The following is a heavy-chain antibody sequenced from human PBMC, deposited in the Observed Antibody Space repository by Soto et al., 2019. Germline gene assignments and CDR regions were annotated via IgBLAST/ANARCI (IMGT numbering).Heavy chain of an antibody. J-gene: IGHJ5*02. CDR3: AGAAGGGLPNEPGDNWFDP. Sequence: QVQLVESGGGLVKPGGSLRLSCAASGFTFSDYYMSWIRQAPGKGLERVSVIGSRGRTIYSADSVKGRFTISRDNAKNSLYRKMNSLRAEDTDVSYCAGAAGGGLPNEPGDNWFDPWGQGTLVTVSS. D-gene: IGHD2-8*01. CDR2: IGSRGRTI. CDR1: GFTFSDYY. V-gene: IGHV3-11*01.